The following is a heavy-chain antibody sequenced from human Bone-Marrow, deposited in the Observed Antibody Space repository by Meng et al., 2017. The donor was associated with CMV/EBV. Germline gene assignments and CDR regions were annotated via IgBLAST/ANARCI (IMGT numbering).Heavy chain of an antibody. D-gene: IGHD6-13*01. CDR3: ARSSSTNGRRFDY. V-gene: IGHV1-46*01. CDR2: INPSGGST. J-gene: IGHJ4*02. CDR1: GYTFTSYF. Sequence: ASVKVSWKASGYTFTSYFMHWVRQAPGQGLEWMGIINPSGGSTSYAQKFQGRVTMTRDTSTSTVYMELSSLRSEDTAMYYCARSSSTNGRRFDYWGQGTLVTVSS.